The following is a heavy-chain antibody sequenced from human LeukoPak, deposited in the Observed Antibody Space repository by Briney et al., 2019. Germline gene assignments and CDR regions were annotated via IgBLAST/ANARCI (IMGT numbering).Heavy chain of an antibody. Sequence: GGSLRLSCAASGFTFSSYGMHWVRQAPGKGLEWVAFIRYDGSNKYYADSVKGRFTISRDNSKNTLYLQMNSLRAEDTAVYYCAKDLYSSGWFKHDAFDIWGQGTMVTVSS. V-gene: IGHV3-30*02. J-gene: IGHJ3*02. CDR1: GFTFSSYG. CDR3: AKDLYSSGWFKHDAFDI. D-gene: IGHD6-13*01. CDR2: IRYDGSNK.